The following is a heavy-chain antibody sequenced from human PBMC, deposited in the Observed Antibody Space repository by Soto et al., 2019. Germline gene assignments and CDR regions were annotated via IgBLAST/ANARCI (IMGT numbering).Heavy chain of an antibody. D-gene: IGHD1-26*01. J-gene: IGHJ6*02. V-gene: IGHV4-39*01. CDR3: ARLLSGSYRPPVNYHNYGMDV. CDR2: IYYSGST. Sequence: SETLSLTCPVSGGSISSSSYYWGWIRQPPGKGLEWIGTIYYSGSTYYTPSLKSRVPIPVDTSKNQFSLKLSSVTAADTAVYDCARLLSGSYRPPVNYHNYGMDVWVQGTTVT. CDR1: GGSISSSSYY.